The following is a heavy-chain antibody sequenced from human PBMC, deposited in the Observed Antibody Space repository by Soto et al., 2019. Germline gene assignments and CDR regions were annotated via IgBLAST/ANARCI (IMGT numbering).Heavy chain of an antibody. J-gene: IGHJ4*02. Sequence: ASVKVSCKASGYTFTTYAMHWVRHAPGQRLEWMGWINAANGNTKYSQKFQGRVTITRDTSASTAYMELSSLRSEDTSVYYCARSLMNTAMVTFYYFDYWGQGTLVTVSS. V-gene: IGHV1-3*01. CDR1: GYTFTTYA. D-gene: IGHD5-18*01. CDR2: INAANGNT. CDR3: ARSLMNTAMVTFYYFDY.